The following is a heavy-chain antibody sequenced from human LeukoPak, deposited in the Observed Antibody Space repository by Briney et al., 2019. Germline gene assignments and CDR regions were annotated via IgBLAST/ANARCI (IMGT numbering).Heavy chain of an antibody. J-gene: IGHJ6*04. CDR3: ARGPHEGYGMDV. CDR1: GFTFSSYS. V-gene: IGHV3-21*01. CDR2: ISSSSSYI. Sequence: PGGSLRLSCAASGFTFSSYSMNWVRQAPGKGLEWVSSISSSSSYIYYADSVKGRFTISRDNAKNSLYLRMNSLRAEDTAVYYCARGPHEGYGMDVWGKGTTVTVSS.